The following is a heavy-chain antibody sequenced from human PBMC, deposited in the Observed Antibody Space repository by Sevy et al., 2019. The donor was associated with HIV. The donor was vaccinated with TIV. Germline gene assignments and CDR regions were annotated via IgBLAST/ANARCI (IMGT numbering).Heavy chain of an antibody. V-gene: IGHV4-4*07. CDR1: GGSISSYY. D-gene: IGHD3-9*01. CDR2: IYTSGST. Sequence: SETLSLTCTVSGGSISSYYWSWIRQPAGKGLEWIGRIYTSGSTNYNPSLKSRVTMSVDTSKNQFSLKLSSVTAADTAVYYCARDLDDILTGYYGYYYYYGMDVWGQGTTVTVPS. CDR3: ARDLDDILTGYYGYYYYYGMDV. J-gene: IGHJ6*02.